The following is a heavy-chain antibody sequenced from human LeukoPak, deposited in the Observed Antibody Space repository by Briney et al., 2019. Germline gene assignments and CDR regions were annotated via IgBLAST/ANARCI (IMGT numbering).Heavy chain of an antibody. CDR2: ISSSSSHI. J-gene: IGHJ6*03. V-gene: IGHV3-21*01. CDR1: GFTFSIYG. CDR3: ARVREVTTVYYYYYMDV. Sequence: PGGSLRLSCAASGFTFSIYGMTWVRQAPGKGLEWVSSISSSSSHIYYADSVKGRFTISRDNAKNSLYLQMNSLRAEDTAVYYCARVREVTTVYYYYYMDVWGKGTTVTISS. D-gene: IGHD4-17*01.